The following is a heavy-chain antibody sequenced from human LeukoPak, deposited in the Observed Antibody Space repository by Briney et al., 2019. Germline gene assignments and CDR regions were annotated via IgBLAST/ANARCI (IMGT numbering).Heavy chain of an antibody. CDR2: IYTSGGT. Sequence: SETLSPTCTVSGGSISNYYWSWIRQPAGKGLEWIGRIYTSGGTNYNPSLKSRVTMSVDTSKNQFSLKLSSVTAADTAVYYCARGVPYSSGWSAWDYYYYMDVWGKGTTVTVSS. J-gene: IGHJ6*03. D-gene: IGHD6-19*01. V-gene: IGHV4-4*07. CDR3: ARGVPYSSGWSAWDYYYYMDV. CDR1: GGSISNYY.